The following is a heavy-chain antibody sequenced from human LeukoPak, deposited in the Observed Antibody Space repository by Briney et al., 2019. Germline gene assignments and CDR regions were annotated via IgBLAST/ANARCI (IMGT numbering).Heavy chain of an antibody. V-gene: IGHV4-4*07. CDR3: ARVRMYYYDSSGYYYEDY. CDR2: IYTSGST. Sequence: SETLSLTCTVSGGSISSYYWSWIRQPAGKGLEWIGRIYTSGSTNYNPSLKSRVTMSVDTSKNQFSLKLSSVTAADTAVYYCARVRMYYYDSSGYYYEDYWGQGTLVTVSS. J-gene: IGHJ4*02. CDR1: GGSISSYY. D-gene: IGHD3-22*01.